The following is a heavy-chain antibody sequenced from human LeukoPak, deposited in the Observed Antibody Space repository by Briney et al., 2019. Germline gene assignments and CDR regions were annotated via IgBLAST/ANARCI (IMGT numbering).Heavy chain of an antibody. CDR2: IYYSGST. Sequence: SETLSLTCTVSGGSISSYYWSWIRQPPGKGLEWIGYIYYSGSTNYNPSLKSRATISVDTSKNQFSLKLSSVTAADTAVYYCARGEGDFWSGYYSYYYGMDVWGQGTTVTVSS. CDR3: ARGEGDFWSGYYSYYYGMDV. D-gene: IGHD3-3*01. V-gene: IGHV4-59*01. J-gene: IGHJ6*02. CDR1: GGSISSYY.